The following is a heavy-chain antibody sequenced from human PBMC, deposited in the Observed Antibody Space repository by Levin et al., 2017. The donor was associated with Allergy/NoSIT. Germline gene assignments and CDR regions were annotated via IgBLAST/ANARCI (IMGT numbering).Heavy chain of an antibody. V-gene: IGHV3-30*18. D-gene: IGHD6-13*01. CDR3: AKDKRYSSSSGDL. CDR1: GFTFSDYG. J-gene: IGHJ4*02. Sequence: PGGSLRLSCAASGFTFSDYGFHWVRQPPGKGLEWVAAMLYDENKKIYGDSVKGRFTISRDNSKNTVYLQMNSLRVEDTGVYYCAKDKRYSSSSGDLWGQGTLVTVSS. CDR2: MLYDENKK.